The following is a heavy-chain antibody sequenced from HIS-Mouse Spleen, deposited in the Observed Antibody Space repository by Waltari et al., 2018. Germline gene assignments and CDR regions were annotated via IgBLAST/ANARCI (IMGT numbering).Heavy chain of an antibody. J-gene: IGHJ5*02. D-gene: IGHD3-3*01. CDR1: GYTFTSYD. CDR2: MNPDDGKT. V-gene: IGHV1-8*01. CDR3: ARSITIFGVVLNWFDP. Sequence: QVQLVQSGAEVKKPGASVKVSCKASGYTFTSYDINWVRQATGQGLEWMGWMNPDDGKTGYAQKCQGRVTMTRNTSISTAYMELSSLRSEDTAVYYCARSITIFGVVLNWFDPWGQGTLVTVSS.